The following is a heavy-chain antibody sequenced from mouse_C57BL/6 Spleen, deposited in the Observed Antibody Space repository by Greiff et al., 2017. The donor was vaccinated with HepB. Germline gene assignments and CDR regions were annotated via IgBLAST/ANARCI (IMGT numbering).Heavy chain of an antibody. V-gene: IGHV1-80*01. CDR3: ARSGAGRYYYAMDY. D-gene: IGHD3-1*01. J-gene: IGHJ4*01. CDR1: GYAFSSYW. CDR2: IYPGDGDT. Sequence: QVQLKQSGAELVKPGASVKISCKASGYAFSSYWMNWVKQRPGKGLEWIGQIYPGDGDTNDNGKFKGKATLTADKSSSPAYMQLSSLTSEDTAVYFDARSGAGRYYYAMDYWGQGTSVTVSS.